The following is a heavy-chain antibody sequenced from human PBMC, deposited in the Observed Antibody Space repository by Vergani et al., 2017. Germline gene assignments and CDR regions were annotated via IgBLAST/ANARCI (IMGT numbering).Heavy chain of an antibody. CDR3: ARLGGGYCSSTSCPGNAFDI. J-gene: IGHJ3*02. V-gene: IGHV3-21*01. CDR1: GFTFSSYS. D-gene: IGHD2-2*01. CDR2: ISSSSSYI. Sequence: EVQLVESGGGLVKPGGSLRLSCAASGFTFSSYSMNWVRQAPGKGLEWVSSISSSSSYIYYADSVKGRFTISRDNAKNSLYLQMNSLGAEDTAVYYCARLGGGYCSSTSCPGNAFDIWGQGTMVTVSS.